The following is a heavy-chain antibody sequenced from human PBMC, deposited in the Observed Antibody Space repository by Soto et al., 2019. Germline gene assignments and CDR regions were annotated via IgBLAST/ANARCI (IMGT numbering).Heavy chain of an antibody. CDR2: IYHSGST. V-gene: IGHV4-38-2*01. J-gene: IGHJ5*02. D-gene: IGHD3-22*01. Sequence: TSETLSLTCVVSGYSISNGYYWGWIRQPPGKGLEWIGSIYHSGSTYYNPSLKSRVTISVDTSKNQFSLKLSSVTAADTAVYYCARDYYDSSGYYSNNWFDPWGQGTLVTVSS. CDR1: GYSISNGYY. CDR3: ARDYYDSSGYYSNNWFDP.